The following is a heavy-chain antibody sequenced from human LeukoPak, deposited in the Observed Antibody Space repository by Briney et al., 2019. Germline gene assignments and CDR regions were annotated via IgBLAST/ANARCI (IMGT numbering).Heavy chain of an antibody. CDR1: GFTFSSYW. V-gene: IGHV3-74*01. J-gene: IGHJ4*02. Sequence: PGGSLRLSCAASGFTFSSYWMHWVRQAPGKGLVWVSRINRDGSSTTSADSVKGRFTVSRNNAKNTLYLQMNSLRAEDTAVYYCARGGDYYDSSGYFWRPAEIDYWGQGTLVTVSS. D-gene: IGHD3-22*01. CDR3: ARGGDYYDSSGYFWRPAEIDY. CDR2: INRDGSST.